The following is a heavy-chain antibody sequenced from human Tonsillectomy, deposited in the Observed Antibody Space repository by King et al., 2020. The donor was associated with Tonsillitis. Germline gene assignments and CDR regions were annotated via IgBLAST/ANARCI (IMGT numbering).Heavy chain of an antibody. CDR3: AKLPLGPINYYDSSGSLDP. D-gene: IGHD3-22*01. V-gene: IGHV3-23*03. J-gene: IGHJ5*02. CDR1: GFSFSSYA. CDR2: SYSGSSST. Sequence: VQLVESGGGLVQPGGSLRLSCAASGFSFSSYAMSWVRQAPGKGLECVSVSYSGSSSTYYADSVKGRFTISRDNSKNTLYLQMNSLRAEDTAVYYCAKLPLGPINYYDSSGSLDPWGQGPLVTVSS.